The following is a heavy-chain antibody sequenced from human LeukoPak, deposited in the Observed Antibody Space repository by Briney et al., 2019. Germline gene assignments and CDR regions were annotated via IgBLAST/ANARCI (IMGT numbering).Heavy chain of an antibody. D-gene: IGHD4-11*01. CDR2: IHYSGST. J-gene: IGHJ4*02. V-gene: IGHV4-39*02. CDR1: GDSISSSSYS. Sequence: SETLSLTCTVSGDSISSSSYSWGCIRHPPGKGLEWIGTIHYSGSTYYNPSLKNRVAISAHTSTNHFSLTVNSVTAAEGAVYYCARRVLTTVTTIANYFDFWGQGTLVTVSS. CDR3: ARRVLTTVTTIANYFDF.